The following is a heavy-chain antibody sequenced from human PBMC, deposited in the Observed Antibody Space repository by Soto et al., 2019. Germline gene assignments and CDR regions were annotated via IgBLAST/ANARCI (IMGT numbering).Heavy chain of an antibody. D-gene: IGHD2-15*01. CDR3: ARVCSGGSCNGVWFDP. CDR1: GYTFTSYD. Sequence: QVQLVQSGAEVKQPGASVKVSCKASGYTFTSYDINWVRQATGQGLEWMGWMNPNSGNTGYAQKFQGRVTMTRNTSISTAYMELSSLRSEDTAVYYCARVCSGGSCNGVWFDPWGQGTLVTVSS. CDR2: MNPNSGNT. J-gene: IGHJ5*02. V-gene: IGHV1-8*01.